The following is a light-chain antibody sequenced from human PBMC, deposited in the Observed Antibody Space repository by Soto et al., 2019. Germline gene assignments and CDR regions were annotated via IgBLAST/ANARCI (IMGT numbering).Light chain of an antibody. CDR1: QTVSSN. CDR3: QQYNNWPRT. J-gene: IGKJ1*01. CDR2: GAS. Sequence: IVLKQSPATLSVSPGEGATLSCRASQTVSSNYLAWCQQRPGQAPRLLIYGASTRATGIPARFSGSGSGTEFTLTISSLQSEDFAVYYCQQYNNWPRTFGQGTKVDIK. V-gene: IGKV3-15*01.